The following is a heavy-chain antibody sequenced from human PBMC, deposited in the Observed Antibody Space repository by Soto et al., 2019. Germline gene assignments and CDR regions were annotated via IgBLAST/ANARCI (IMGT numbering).Heavy chain of an antibody. V-gene: IGHV4-59*01. CDR3: ARARQYYDCELDP. CDR1: GGSISSYD. D-gene: IGHD3-22*01. J-gene: IGHJ5*02. CDR2: IYYSGST. Sequence: TSETLSLTSTVSGGSISSYDWSWIRQPPGKGLEWIGYIYYSGSTNYNPSLKSRVTISVDTSKNQFSLKLSSVTAADTAVYYCARARQYYDCELDPWGQGTLVTVSS.